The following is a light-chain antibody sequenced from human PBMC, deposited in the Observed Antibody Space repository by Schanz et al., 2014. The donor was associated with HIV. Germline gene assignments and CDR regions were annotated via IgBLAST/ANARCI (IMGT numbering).Light chain of an antibody. V-gene: IGLV2-14*02. J-gene: IGLJ1*01. CDR2: DVS. CDR3: SSYTSSSTGV. CDR1: SNDVGTYNL. Sequence: QSALTQPASVSGSPGQSITISCTGTSNDVGTYNLVSWYQQHPGKAPQLMIYDVSNRPSGVSSRFSGSKSGNTASLTISGLQAEDEADYYCSSYTSSSTGVFGTGTKLTVL.